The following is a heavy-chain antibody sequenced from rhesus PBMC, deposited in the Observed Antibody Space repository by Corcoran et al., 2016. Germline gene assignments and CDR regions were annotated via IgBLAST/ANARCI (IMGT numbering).Heavy chain of an antibody. J-gene: IGHJ3*01. D-gene: IGHD3-3*01. CDR3: ATRYYNFWSGSFDAFDF. CDR2: IYGSGGTT. Sequence: QVQLQESGPGLVKPSETLSLTCAVSGGSISGYYWSWIRQPPGKGLEWFGRIYGSGGTTHYNPPLKSRVTISTDTSKNQFSLKLSSVTAADTAVYYCATRYYNFWSGSFDAFDFWGQGLRVTVSS. V-gene: IGHV4-160*01. CDR1: GGSISGYY.